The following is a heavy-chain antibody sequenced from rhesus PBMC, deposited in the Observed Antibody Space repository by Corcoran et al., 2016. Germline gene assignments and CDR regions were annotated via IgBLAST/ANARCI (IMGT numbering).Heavy chain of an antibody. V-gene: IGHV3-116*02. J-gene: IGHJ4*01. CDR1: GFSFSDYY. Sequence: EVRLVESGGGLVQPGGSLRLSCAASGFSFSDYYMSWVRQAPGKGPAWVGFIINKANGWTAEYAASVKGRFTISRDDSKSIASLQMNSLKTEDTAVYYCTRRAGVTNFDYWGQGVLVTVSS. CDR2: IINKANGWTA. CDR3: TRRAGVTNFDY. D-gene: IGHD3-34*01.